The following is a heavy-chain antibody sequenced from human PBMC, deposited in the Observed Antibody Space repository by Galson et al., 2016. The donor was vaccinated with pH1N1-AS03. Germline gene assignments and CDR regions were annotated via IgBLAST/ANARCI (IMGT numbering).Heavy chain of an antibody. CDR2: IRSTGTTT. D-gene: IGHD1/OR15-1a*01. CDR1: GFTSGSPAFGGHT. CDR3: AREYGVRNNLDF. Sequence: LRLSCADSGFTSGSPAFGGHTMNWVRQAPGKGLEWISYIRSTGTTTYYADSVKGRFTTSRDNAKNSMYLQMNSLRVEDTAVYYCAREYGVRNNLDFWGQGTLVTVSS. V-gene: IGHV3-48*04. J-gene: IGHJ4*02.